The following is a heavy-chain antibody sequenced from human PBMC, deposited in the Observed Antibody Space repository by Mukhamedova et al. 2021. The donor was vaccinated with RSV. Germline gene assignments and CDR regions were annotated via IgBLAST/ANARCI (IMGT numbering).Heavy chain of an antibody. J-gene: IGHJ5*02. V-gene: IGHV1-46*01. D-gene: IGHD2-21*02. Sequence: VRQAPGQGLEWMGIINPSGGSTNYAKEFRGRVPMTRATSTTTVYMELSSLGSEAPAGYYCARPLFRASDCLSSWGQGTLVTVSS. CDR2: INPSGGST. CDR3: ARPLFRASDCLSS.